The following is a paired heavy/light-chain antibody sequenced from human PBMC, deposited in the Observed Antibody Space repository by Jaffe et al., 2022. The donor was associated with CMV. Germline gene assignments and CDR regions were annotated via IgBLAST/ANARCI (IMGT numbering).Light chain of an antibody. CDR2: AAS. Sequence: DIQMTQSPSSLSASVGDRVTITCRASQSISSYLNWYQQKPGKAPKLLIYAASSLQSGVPSRFSGSGSGTDFTLTISSLQPEDFATYYCQQSYSTPDTFGQGTKVEIK. V-gene: IGKV1-39*01. CDR1: QSISSY. J-gene: IGKJ1*01. CDR3: QQSYSTPDT.
Heavy chain of an antibody. CDR1: GFTFSSYG. CDR2: IWYDGSNK. V-gene: IGHV3-33*08. J-gene: IGHJ6*03. Sequence: QVQLVESGGGVVQPGRSLRLSCAASGFTFSSYGMHWVRQAPGKGLEWVAVIWYDGSNKYYADSVKGRFTISRDNSKNTLYLQMNSLRAEDTAVYYCARRGGRPDALNVGVVYYYYMDVWGKGTTVTVSS. CDR3: ARRGGRPDALNVGVVYYYYMDV. D-gene: IGHD2-2*01.